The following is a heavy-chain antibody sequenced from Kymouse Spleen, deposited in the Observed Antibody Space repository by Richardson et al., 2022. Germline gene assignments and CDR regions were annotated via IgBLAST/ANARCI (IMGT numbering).Heavy chain of an antibody. D-gene: IGHD6-19*01. CDR3: ARSYSSGWPHYYYYGMDV. CDR2: IGTAGDT. Sequence: EVQLVESGGGLVQPGGSLRLSCAASGFTFSSYDMHWVRQATGKGLEWVSAIGTAGDTYYPGSVKGRFTISRENAKNSLYLQMNSLRAGDTAVYYCARSYSSGWPHYYYYGMDVWGQGTTVTVSS. V-gene: IGHV3-13*01. J-gene: IGHJ6*02. CDR1: GFTFSSYD.